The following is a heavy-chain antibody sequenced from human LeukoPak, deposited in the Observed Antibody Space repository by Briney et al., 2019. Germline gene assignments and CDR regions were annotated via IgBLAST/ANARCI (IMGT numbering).Heavy chain of an antibody. CDR3: ARDKYGATDYFDY. CDR1: GGSISSGGYS. V-gene: IGHV4-30-2*01. Sequence: SETLSLTCAVSGGSISSGGYSWSWIRQPPGKGLEWIGYIYHSGSTYYNPSLKSRVAISVDRSKNQFSLKLSSVTAADTAVYYCARDKYGATDYFDYWGLGTLVTVSS. J-gene: IGHJ4*02. CDR2: IYHSGST. D-gene: IGHD2/OR15-2a*01.